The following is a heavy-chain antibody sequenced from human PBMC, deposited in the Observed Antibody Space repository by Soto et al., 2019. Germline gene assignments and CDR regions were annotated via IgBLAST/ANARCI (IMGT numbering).Heavy chain of an antibody. Sequence: SETLSLTCTVSGGSISSGGYYWSWIRQHPGKGLEWIGYIYYSGSTYYNPSLKSRVTISVDTSKNQFSLKLSSVTAADTAVYCCARDTLGVGLLGDYWGQGTLVTVSS. D-gene: IGHD3-10*01. V-gene: IGHV4-31*03. CDR1: GGSISSGGYY. J-gene: IGHJ4*02. CDR3: ARDTLGVGLLGDY. CDR2: IYYSGST.